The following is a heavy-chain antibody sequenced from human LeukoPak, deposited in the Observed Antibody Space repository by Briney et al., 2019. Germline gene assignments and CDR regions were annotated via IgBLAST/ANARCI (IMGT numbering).Heavy chain of an antibody. D-gene: IGHD3-9*01. Sequence: ASVKVSCKASGYTFTGYYMHWVRQAPGQGLEWMGWINPNSGGTNYAQKFQGRVTMTRDTSISTAYMELSRLRSDDTAVYYCARPHDKILTGYFSTPVFDWFDPWGQGTLVTVSS. CDR2: INPNSGGT. CDR1: GYTFTGYY. CDR3: ARPHDKILTGYFSTPVFDWFDP. J-gene: IGHJ5*02. V-gene: IGHV1-2*02.